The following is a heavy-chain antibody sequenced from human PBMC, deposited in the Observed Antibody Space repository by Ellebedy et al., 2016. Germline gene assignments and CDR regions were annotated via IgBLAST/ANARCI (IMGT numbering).Heavy chain of an antibody. CDR2: ISYDGSNK. CDR1: GFTFSSYA. D-gene: IGHD5-12*01. Sequence: GGSLRLSCAASGFTFSSYAMHWVRQAPGKGLEWVAVISYDGSNKYYADSVKGRFTISRDNSKNTLYLQMNSLRAEDTAVYYCARADYSGYEHYYYYGMDVWGQGTTVTVSS. V-gene: IGHV3-30-3*01. CDR3: ARADYSGYEHYYYYGMDV. J-gene: IGHJ6*02.